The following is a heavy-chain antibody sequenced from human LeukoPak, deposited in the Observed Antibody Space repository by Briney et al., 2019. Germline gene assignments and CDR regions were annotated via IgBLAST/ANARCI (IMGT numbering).Heavy chain of an antibody. CDR1: GYTFSSYG. CDR3: ARDWGGYNYFDY. J-gene: IGHJ4*02. CDR2: ISYDGSNK. D-gene: IGHD5-12*01. Sequence: GGFLRLSCAASGYTFSSYGKHWVRQAPGKGLEWVAVISYDGSNKYYADSVKGRFTISRDNSKNTLYLQMNSLRAEDTAVYYCARDWGGYNYFDYWGQGTLVTVSS. V-gene: IGHV3-30*03.